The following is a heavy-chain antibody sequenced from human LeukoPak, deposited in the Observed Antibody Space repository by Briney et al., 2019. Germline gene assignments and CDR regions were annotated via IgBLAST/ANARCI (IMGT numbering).Heavy chain of an antibody. CDR1: GGSFSGYY. CDR3: ARDRSKIRQYDYVWGSYRPKNHAFDI. CDR2: INHSGST. J-gene: IGHJ3*02. Sequence: PSETLSLTCAVYGGSFSGYYWSWIRQPPGKGLEWIGEINHSGSTNYNPSLKSRVTISVDTSKNQFSLKLSSVTAADTAVYYCARDRSKIRQYDYVWGSYRPKNHAFDIWGQGTMVTVSS. D-gene: IGHD3-16*02. V-gene: IGHV4-34*01.